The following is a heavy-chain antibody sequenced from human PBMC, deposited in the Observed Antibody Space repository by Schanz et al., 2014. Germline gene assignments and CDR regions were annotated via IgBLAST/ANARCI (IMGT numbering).Heavy chain of an antibody. D-gene: IGHD6-13*01. V-gene: IGHV1-69*04. CDR3: ASSGAGYSSSWDFDY. CDR2: IIPILGIA. CDR1: GYTFTSYG. Sequence: VQLVQSGAEVKKPGASVKVSCKASGYTFTSYGINWVRQAPGQGLEWMGRIIPILGIANYAQKFQGRVTITADKSTFTAYMDVSSLRSEDTAVYYCASSGAGYSSSWDFDYWGQGTLVTVSS. J-gene: IGHJ4*02.